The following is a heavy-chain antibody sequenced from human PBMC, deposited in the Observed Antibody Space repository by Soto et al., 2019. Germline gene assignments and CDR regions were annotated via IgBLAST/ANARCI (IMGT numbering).Heavy chain of an antibody. J-gene: IGHJ4*02. CDR2: IIPIFGTA. Sequence: ASVKVSCKASGGTFSSYAISWVRQAPGQGLEWMGGIIPIFGTANYAQKFQGRVTITADKSTSTAYMGLSSLRSEDTAVYYCARDKYYYDSSGYYDYWGQGTLVTVSS. V-gene: IGHV1-69*06. CDR1: GGTFSSYA. D-gene: IGHD3-22*01. CDR3: ARDKYYYDSSGYYDY.